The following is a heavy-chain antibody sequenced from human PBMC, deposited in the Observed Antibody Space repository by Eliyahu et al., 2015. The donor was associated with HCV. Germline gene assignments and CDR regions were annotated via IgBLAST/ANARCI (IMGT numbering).Heavy chain of an antibody. Sequence: EVQLVESGGGLVQPGGSLRLSCAASGFTFSNYAMXWVRQAPGKGLXWVSTISGNGISTYYADSVKGRFTISRDNSKNTLYLRLNSLRAEDTAVYYCAKGVVDPSVVLIAIFSDYWYFDLWGRGTLVTVSS. CDR3: AKGVVDPSVVLIAIFSDYWYFDL. D-gene: IGHD2-21*01. CDR2: ISGNGIST. J-gene: IGHJ2*01. CDR1: GFTFSNYA. V-gene: IGHV3-23*04.